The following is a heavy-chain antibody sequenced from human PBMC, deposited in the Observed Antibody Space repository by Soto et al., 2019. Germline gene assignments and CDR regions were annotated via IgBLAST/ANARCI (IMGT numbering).Heavy chain of an antibody. D-gene: IGHD1-1*01. CDR2: IYYSGTS. CDR3: ARLHCHSHNCVPLDP. CDR1: GGSINDDTYY. J-gene: IGHJ5*02. V-gene: IGHV4-39*01. Sequence: PETLLLTYTVSGGSINDDTYYWGWIRLPSGMGLGWIGSIYYSGTSSYNPSLKSRVTMSVDTSKKQLSLRLRSVTAADTAVYYCARLHCHSHNCVPLDPWGQGTLVTVS.